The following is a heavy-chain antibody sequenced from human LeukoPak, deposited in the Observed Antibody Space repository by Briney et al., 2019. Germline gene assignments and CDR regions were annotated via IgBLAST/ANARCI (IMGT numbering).Heavy chain of an antibody. V-gene: IGHV1-2*02. CDR3: AREDDYGDYLLRD. CDR1: GYTFTGYY. Sequence: GASVKVSCKASGYTFTGYYMHWVRQAPGQGLEWMGWINPNSGGTNYAQKFQGRVTMTRDTSISTAYMELSRLRSDDTAVYYCAREDDYGDYLLRDWGQGTLVTVSS. CDR2: INPNSGGT. J-gene: IGHJ4*02. D-gene: IGHD4-17*01.